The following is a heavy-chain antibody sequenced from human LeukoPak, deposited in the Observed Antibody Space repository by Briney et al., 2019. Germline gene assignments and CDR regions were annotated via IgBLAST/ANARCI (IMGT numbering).Heavy chain of an antibody. J-gene: IGHJ6*03. V-gene: IGHV3-15*01. Sequence: PGGSLRLSCAASGFTFSNAWMSWVRQAPGKGLEWVGRIKSKTDGGTTDYAAPVKGRFTISRDDSKNTLYLQMNSLKTEDTAVYYCTTTYYDFWSGYHYYMDVWGKGTTVTVSS. CDR3: TTTYYDFWSGYHYYMDV. CDR2: IKSKTDGGTT. D-gene: IGHD3-3*01. CDR1: GFTFSNAW.